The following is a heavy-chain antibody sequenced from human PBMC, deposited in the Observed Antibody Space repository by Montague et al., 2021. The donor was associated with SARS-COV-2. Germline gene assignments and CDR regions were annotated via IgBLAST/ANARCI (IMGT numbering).Heavy chain of an antibody. CDR2: FSYSGDT. CDR3: ARGPKMYGELADY. Sequence: SETLSLTFTVSGGSVRSSNDCWGWIRQPPGKGLDWIANFSYSGDTYYNPYLKSRVTISVDTSNNQFSLKLSSATAADTAVYYCARGPKMYGELADYWGQGTLVTVSS. D-gene: IGHD4-17*01. J-gene: IGHJ4*02. V-gene: IGHV4-39*01. CDR1: GGSVRSSNDC.